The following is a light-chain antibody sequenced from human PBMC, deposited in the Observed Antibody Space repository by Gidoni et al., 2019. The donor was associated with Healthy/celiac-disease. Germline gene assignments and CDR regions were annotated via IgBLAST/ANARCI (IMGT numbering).Light chain of an antibody. Sequence: EIVFTQSPATLSLSPGERATLSCRASQSVSSYLAWYQQKPGQGPRLLIYDASNRATGIPARFSGSGSGTDFTLTISSLEPEDFAVYYCQQRSNWPLLTFGGGTKVEIK. J-gene: IGKJ4*01. CDR2: DAS. V-gene: IGKV3-11*01. CDR3: QQRSNWPLLT. CDR1: QSVSSY.